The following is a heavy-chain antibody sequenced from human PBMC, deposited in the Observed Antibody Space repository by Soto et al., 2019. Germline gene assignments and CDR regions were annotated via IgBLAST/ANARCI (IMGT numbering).Heavy chain of an antibody. D-gene: IGHD2-15*01. Sequence: PSETLSLTCTVSGVSITSYYWSWIRQSPAKGLEWIGYIYYSGITDYNPSLKSRVTISVDTSKNQFSLNLSSVTAADTAVYYCARAYCGGGSCYYSLFDFWGQGTVVTVSS. V-gene: IGHV4-59*01. CDR1: GVSITSYY. CDR3: ARAYCGGGSCYYSLFDF. J-gene: IGHJ4*02. CDR2: IYYSGIT.